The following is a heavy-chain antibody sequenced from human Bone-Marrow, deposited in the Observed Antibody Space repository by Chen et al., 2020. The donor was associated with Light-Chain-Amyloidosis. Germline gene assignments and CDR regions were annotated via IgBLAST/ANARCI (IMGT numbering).Heavy chain of an antibody. D-gene: IGHD3-10*01. CDR2: INHNGVT. J-gene: IGHJ5*02. V-gene: IGHV4-34*01. Sequence: QEHLQPWGAGLLKPSETLPLTCAVCGGSFSAYYWTWFRQAPGKGLEWIGEINHNGVTSYNPSFKSRHTLSVDTSKNQFSLKLSSVTAADTAVYFCARPNYFGSGTYHHWGQGTLVTVSS. CDR3: ARPNYFGSGTYHH. CDR1: GGSFSAYY.